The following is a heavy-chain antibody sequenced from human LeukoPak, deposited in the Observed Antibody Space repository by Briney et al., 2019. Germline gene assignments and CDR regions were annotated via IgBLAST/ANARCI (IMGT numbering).Heavy chain of an antibody. CDR1: GYSFSNYW. CDR2: IHPGDSDT. CDR3: ARRDASGTYYYDY. Sequence: GESLKISCQGSGYSFSNYWIGWVRQMPGKGLEWMGIIHPGDSDTRYSPSFQGQVTFSADKSISTAYLQWSSLKASDTAMYYCARRDASGTYYYDYWGQGTLVTVSS. D-gene: IGHD3-10*01. V-gene: IGHV5-51*01. J-gene: IGHJ4*02.